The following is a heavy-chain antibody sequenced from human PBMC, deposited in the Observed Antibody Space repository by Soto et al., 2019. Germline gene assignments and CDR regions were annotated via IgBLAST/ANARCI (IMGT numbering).Heavy chain of an antibody. CDR2: ISYSGNT. CDR1: GDSRSTYY. CDR3: AYLRGYRGSPIAF. D-gene: IGHD2-15*01. J-gene: IGHJ4*02. V-gene: IGHV4-59*01. Sequence: SETLSLTCTFSGDSRSTYYWSWIRQPPGKGLEWIGYISYSGNTNYNPSLKGRVTMSIDTAKNQLSLKVTSVTPADTAVYYCAYLRGYRGSPIAFWGRGTQVTVSS.